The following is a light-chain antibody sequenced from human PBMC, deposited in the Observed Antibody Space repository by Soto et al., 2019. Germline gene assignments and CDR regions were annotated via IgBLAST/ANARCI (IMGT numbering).Light chain of an antibody. Sequence: DIVMTQSPLSLSVTPGEPASISCRSSQSLLHGTGYNYLDWYLQKPGQSPQLLIQLGSMRASGVPDRFSGSESSTEFTLKISRVEAEDVGVYYCMQVLQTPVTFGPGTKVEI. CDR3: MQVLQTPVT. CDR2: LGS. CDR1: QSLLHGTGYNY. J-gene: IGKJ3*01. V-gene: IGKV2-28*01.